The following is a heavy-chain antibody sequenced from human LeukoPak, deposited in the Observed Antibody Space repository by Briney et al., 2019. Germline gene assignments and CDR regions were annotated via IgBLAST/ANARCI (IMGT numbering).Heavy chain of an antibody. Sequence: ASVKVSCKASGYTFISHYMHWVRQAPGQGLEWMGIIDPSGDSTNYAQKFQGRVTMTRDTSTSTVYMELSNLRSEDTAVYYCARDPYYGSGSNNYFDYWGQGTLVTVSS. CDR1: GYTFISHY. J-gene: IGHJ4*02. V-gene: IGHV1-46*01. CDR3: ARDPYYGSGSNNYFDY. CDR2: IDPSGDST. D-gene: IGHD3-10*01.